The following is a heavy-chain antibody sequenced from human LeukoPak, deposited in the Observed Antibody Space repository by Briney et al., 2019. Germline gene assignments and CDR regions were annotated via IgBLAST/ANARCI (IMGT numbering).Heavy chain of an antibody. CDR1: GFTFSSYS. V-gene: IGHV3-48*02. Sequence: GGSLRLSCAASGFTFSSYSMNWVRQAPGKGLEWVSYNSSSSSTIYYADSVKGRFTISRDNAKNSLYLQMNSLRDEDTAVYYCAREYSSSWYEGTFDYWGQGTLVTVSS. CDR2: NSSSSSTI. D-gene: IGHD6-13*01. J-gene: IGHJ4*02. CDR3: AREYSSSWYEGTFDY.